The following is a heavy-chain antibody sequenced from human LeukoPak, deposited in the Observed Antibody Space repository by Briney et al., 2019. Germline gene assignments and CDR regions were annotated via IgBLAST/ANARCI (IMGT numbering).Heavy chain of an antibody. V-gene: IGHV4-39*01. CDR2: IYYSGST. CDR3: ARGEPGAVANNYYYYMDV. Sequence: PSETLSLTCTVSGGSISSSSYYWGWIRQPPGKGLEWIGSIYYSGSTYYNPSLKSRVTISVDTSKNQFSLKLSSVTAADTAVYYCARGEPGAVANNYYYYMDVWGKGTTVTVSS. CDR1: GGSISSSSYY. J-gene: IGHJ6*03. D-gene: IGHD2-2*01.